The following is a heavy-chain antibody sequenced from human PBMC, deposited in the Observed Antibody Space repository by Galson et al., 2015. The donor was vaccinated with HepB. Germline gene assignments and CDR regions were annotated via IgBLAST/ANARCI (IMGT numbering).Heavy chain of an antibody. CDR1: GYTFTGYY. V-gene: IGHV1-2*06. CDR2: INPNSGGT. J-gene: IGHJ6*03. CDR3: AREGTIFGVVIIPFGYYYYMDV. D-gene: IGHD3-3*01. Sequence: SVKVSCKASGYTFTGYYMHWVRQAPGQGLEWMGRINPNSGGTNCAQKFQGRVTMTRDTSISTAYMEPSRLRSDDTAVYYCAREGTIFGVVIIPFGYYYYMDVWGKGTTVTVSS.